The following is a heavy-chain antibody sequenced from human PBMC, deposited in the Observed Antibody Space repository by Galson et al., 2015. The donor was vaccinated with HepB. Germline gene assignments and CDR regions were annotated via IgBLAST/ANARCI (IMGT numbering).Heavy chain of an antibody. CDR3: ARDSSGYPDPFDY. V-gene: IGHV4-38-2*02. CDR2: IYHSGST. D-gene: IGHD3-22*01. J-gene: IGHJ4*02. Sequence: ETLSLTCTVSGYSISSGYYWGWIRQPPGKGLEWIGSIYHSGSTYYNPSLKSRVTISVDTSKNQFSLKLSSVTAADTAVYYCARDSSGYPDPFDYWGQGTLVTVSS. CDR1: GYSISSGYY.